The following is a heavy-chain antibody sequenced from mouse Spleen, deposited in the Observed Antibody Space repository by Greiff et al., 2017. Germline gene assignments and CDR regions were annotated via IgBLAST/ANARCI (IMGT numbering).Heavy chain of an antibody. CDR3: ARGGTYGSHYAMDY. V-gene: IGHV1-81*01. Sequence: VKLQESGAELARPGASVKLSCKASGYTFTSYGISWVKQRTRQGLEWIGEIYPRSGNTYYNEKFKGKATLTADKSSSTAYMELRSLTSEDSAVYFCARGGTYGSHYAMDYWGQGTSVTVSS. D-gene: IGHD2-10*02. CDR2: IYPRSGNT. J-gene: IGHJ4*01. CDR1: GYTFTSYG.